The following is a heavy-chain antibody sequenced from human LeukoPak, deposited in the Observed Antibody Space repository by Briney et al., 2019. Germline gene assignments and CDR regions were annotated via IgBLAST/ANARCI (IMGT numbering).Heavy chain of an antibody. D-gene: IGHD4-17*01. J-gene: IGHJ6*03. CDR3: ARVSDYGDSYYYYMDV. CDR1: GGTFSSYA. Sequence: XSGGTFSSYAISWVRQAPGQGLEWMGGIIPIFGTANYAQKFQGRVTITADESTSTAYMELSSLRSEDTAVYYCARVSDYGDSYYYYMDVWGKGTTVTVSS. V-gene: IGHV1-69*01. CDR2: IIPIFGTA.